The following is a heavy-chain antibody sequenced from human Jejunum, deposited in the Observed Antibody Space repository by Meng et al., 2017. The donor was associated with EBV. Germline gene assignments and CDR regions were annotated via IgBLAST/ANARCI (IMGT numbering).Heavy chain of an antibody. CDR2: INGANGDT. D-gene: IGHD7-27*01. V-gene: IGHV1-3*01. CDR3: AALSWGVWHSNY. CDR1: GYTFTTHA. Sequence: QVHILRSGAELMQPGSSLKLSYKALGYTFTTHAMHWVRQAPAQRLEWMWWINGANGDTNYSQQFQGIVTFTRDTSPNTVYMDLSSLTSEDTADYYCAALSWGVWHSNYWGQGTLVTVSS. J-gene: IGHJ4*02.